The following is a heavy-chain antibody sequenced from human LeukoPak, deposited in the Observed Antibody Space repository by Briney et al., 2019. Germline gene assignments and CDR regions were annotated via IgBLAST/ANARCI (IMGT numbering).Heavy chain of an antibody. D-gene: IGHD3-10*01. CDR3: AGDLWFGESAPIYYYGMDV. V-gene: IGHV3-21*01. Sequence: GGSLRLSCAASGFTFSSYSMNWVRQAPGKGLEWVSSISSSSSYIYYADSVKGRFTISRDNAKNSLCLQMNSLRAEDTAVYYCAGDLWFGESAPIYYYGMDVWGQGTTVTVSS. CDR2: ISSSSSYI. CDR1: GFTFSSYS. J-gene: IGHJ6*02.